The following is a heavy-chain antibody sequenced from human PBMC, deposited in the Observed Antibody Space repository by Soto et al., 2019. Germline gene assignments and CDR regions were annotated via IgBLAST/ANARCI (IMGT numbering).Heavy chain of an antibody. CDR1: GGSIGSSDYY. Sequence: PSETLSLTCSVSGGSIGSSDYYWGWVRQPPGKGLEWIGSISFGVTTYYSPSLRSRLTISIDTSNNQFSLKLSSVTAADTAVYYCATSSVSRLLNHWYFDLWGRGTLVTVSS. V-gene: IGHV4-39*01. J-gene: IGHJ2*01. CDR2: ISFGVTT. CDR3: ATSSVSRLLNHWYFDL.